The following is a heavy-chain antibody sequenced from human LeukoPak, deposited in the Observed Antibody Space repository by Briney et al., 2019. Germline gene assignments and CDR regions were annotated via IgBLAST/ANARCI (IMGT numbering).Heavy chain of an antibody. Sequence: GGSLRLSCAASGFTFSSYSMNWVRLAPGKGLEWVSSISSSSSYIYCADSVKGRFTISRDNANNSLYLQMNSLRAEDTAVYYCARVHSGSYQYYYYYYMDVWGKGTTVTVSS. CDR1: GFTFSSYS. D-gene: IGHD1-26*01. J-gene: IGHJ6*03. CDR3: ARVHSGSYQYYYYYYMDV. CDR2: ISSSSSYI. V-gene: IGHV3-21*01.